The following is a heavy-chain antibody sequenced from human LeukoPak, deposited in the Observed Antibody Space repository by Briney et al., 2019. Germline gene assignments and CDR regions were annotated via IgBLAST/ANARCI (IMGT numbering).Heavy chain of an antibody. V-gene: IGHV1-18*01. CDR3: ARVSQRKGAYYYDSSGYSWFDY. D-gene: IGHD3-22*01. Sequence: ASVKVSCKASGYTFTSYGISWVRQAPGQGLEWMGWISAYNGNTNYAQKLQGRVTMTTDTSTSTAYMELRSLRSDDTAVYYCARVSQRKGAYYYDSSGYSWFDYWGQGTLVTVPS. J-gene: IGHJ4*02. CDR2: ISAYNGNT. CDR1: GYTFTSYG.